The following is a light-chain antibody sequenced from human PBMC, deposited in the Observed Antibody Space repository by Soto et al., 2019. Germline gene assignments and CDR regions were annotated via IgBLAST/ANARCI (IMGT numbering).Light chain of an antibody. CDR1: SSDVGGYNF. CDR3: SSYAGSSHLGV. J-gene: IGLJ3*02. V-gene: IGLV2-8*01. Sequence: QSVLTQPPSASGSPGQSVTISCTGTSSDVGGYNFVSWYQQHPGKAPKLMIYEVTKRPSGVPSRFSGSKSGNTASLTVSGLQAEDEADYYCSSYAGSSHLGVFGGGTKLTVL. CDR2: EVT.